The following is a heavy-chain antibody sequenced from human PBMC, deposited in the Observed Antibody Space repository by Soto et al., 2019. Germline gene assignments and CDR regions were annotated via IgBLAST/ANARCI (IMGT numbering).Heavy chain of an antibody. V-gene: IGHV3-7*01. Sequence: PGGSLRLSCAASGFTFSSYWMSWVRQAPGKGLEWVANIKQDGSEKYYVDSAKGRFTISRDNAKNSLYLQMNSLRAEDTAVYYCARESKHYDFWSGYYYFDYWGQGTLVTVSS. CDR1: GFTFSSYW. CDR2: IKQDGSEK. J-gene: IGHJ4*02. D-gene: IGHD3-3*01. CDR3: ARESKHYDFWSGYYYFDY.